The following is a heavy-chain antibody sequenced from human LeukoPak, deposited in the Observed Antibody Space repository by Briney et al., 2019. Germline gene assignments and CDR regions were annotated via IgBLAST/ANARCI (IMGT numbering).Heavy chain of an antibody. CDR3: ARDLGVDTSMIFFDY. CDR2: ISAYNGNT. J-gene: IGHJ4*02. CDR1: GYSFTSFG. Sequence: ASVTVSCKASGYSFTSFGIRWVRQAPGQGLEWMGWISAYNGNTNSVQKFQGRVTMTTDTSTSTAYMELRSLRSDDTAVYYCARDLGVDTSMIFFDYWGQGTVVTVSS. D-gene: IGHD3/OR15-3a*01. V-gene: IGHV1-18*01.